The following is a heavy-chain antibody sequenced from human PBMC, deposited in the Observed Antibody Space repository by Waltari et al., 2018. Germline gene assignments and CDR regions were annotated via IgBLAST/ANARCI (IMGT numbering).Heavy chain of an antibody. CDR3: AKDRQGVWDY. V-gene: IGHV3-23*01. D-gene: IGHD2-8*01. Sequence: VQVLESGGGLVQPGGSLRLSCAASGFTFSRQAIPCVRQAPGKGLEWVSAIPGDGGSTYYADSVKGRFTISRDNSKNTVYLQMNSLRAEDTAIYYCAKDRQGVWDYWGQGTLVTVSS. J-gene: IGHJ4*02. CDR2: IPGDGGST. CDR1: GFTFSRQA.